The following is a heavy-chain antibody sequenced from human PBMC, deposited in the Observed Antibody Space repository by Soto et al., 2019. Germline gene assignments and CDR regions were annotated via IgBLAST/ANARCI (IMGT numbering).Heavy chain of an antibody. CDR2: MNPNSGNT. V-gene: IGHV1-8*01. Sequence: QVQLVQSGAEVKKPGASVKVSCKASGYTFTSYDINWVRQATGPGLEWMGWMNPNSGNTGYAQKFQGRVTMTRNTSISTAYMELSSLRSEDTAVYYCARVASYDYGDYSFDYWGQGTLVTVSS. CDR3: ARVASYDYGDYSFDY. J-gene: IGHJ4*02. CDR1: GYTFTSYD. D-gene: IGHD4-17*01.